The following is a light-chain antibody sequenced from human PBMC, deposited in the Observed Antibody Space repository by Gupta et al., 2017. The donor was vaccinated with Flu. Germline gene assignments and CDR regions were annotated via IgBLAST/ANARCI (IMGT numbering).Light chain of an antibody. V-gene: IGKV1-33*01. CDR2: DAS. Sequence: PSAASASLECRAIISSEANHENNIYLDWYQQKPGKAPYLMIYDASHRETGIPARFSGSGSGTNFTFTISSLQPDDFATYHCQQYASVPWTFGGGTKVEIK. CDR3: QQYASVPWT. CDR1: HENNIY. J-gene: IGKJ4*02.